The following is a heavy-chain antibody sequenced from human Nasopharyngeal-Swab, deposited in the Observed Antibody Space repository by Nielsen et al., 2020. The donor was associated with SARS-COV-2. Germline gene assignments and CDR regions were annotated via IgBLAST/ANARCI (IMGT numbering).Heavy chain of an antibody. D-gene: IGHD2-15*01. J-gene: IGHJ4*02. CDR2: IWYDGSNK. V-gene: IGHV3-33*01. Sequence: WIRQAPGKGLEWVAVIWYDGSNKYYADSVKGRFTISRDNSKNTLYLQMNSLRAEDTAVYYCARDAGGGAHFDYWGRGTLVTVSS. CDR3: ARDAGGGAHFDY.